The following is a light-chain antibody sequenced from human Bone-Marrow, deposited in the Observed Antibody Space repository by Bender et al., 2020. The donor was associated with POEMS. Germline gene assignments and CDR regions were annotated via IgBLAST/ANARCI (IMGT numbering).Light chain of an antibody. CDR1: SSNIGAHA. J-gene: IGLJ3*02. Sequence: QSVLTQPPSASGTPGQRVTISCSGGSSNIGAHAVNWYQHLPGTAPKLLIYSSHRRPSEVPDRFSGSRSGTSASLAISGLQSEDEDEYYCAVWDDSLNGWVVGGGTKLTVL. V-gene: IGLV1-44*01. CDR2: SSH. CDR3: AVWDDSLNGWV.